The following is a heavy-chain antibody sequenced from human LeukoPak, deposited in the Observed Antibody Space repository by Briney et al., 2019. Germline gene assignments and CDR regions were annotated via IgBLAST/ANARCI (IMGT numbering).Heavy chain of an antibody. Sequence: PGGSLRLSCAASGFXFSDYNINWVRQAPGKGLEWVSIISTRSTYIYYADSVKGRFTISRDNAKSSLYLQMNSLRADDTAVYYCAREEEWYASGTYYKGFDSWGQGTLVTVSS. J-gene: IGHJ4*02. D-gene: IGHD3-10*01. CDR3: AREEEWYASGTYYKGFDS. CDR2: ISTRSTYI. V-gene: IGHV3-21*01. CDR1: GFXFSDYN.